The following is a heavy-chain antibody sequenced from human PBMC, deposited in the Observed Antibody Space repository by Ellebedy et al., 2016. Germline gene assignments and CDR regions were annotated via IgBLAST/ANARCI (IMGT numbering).Heavy chain of an antibody. CDR2: ISYDGSNK. V-gene: IGHV3-30*03. J-gene: IGHJ4*02. CDR3: ARAPRRDTVGDY. D-gene: IGHD5-18*01. Sequence: GESLKISXAASGFTFSSYGMHWVRQAPGKGLEWVAVISYDGSNKYYADSVKGRFTISRDNAKNSLYLQMNSLRAEDTAVYYCARAPRRDTVGDYWGQGTLVTVSS. CDR1: GFTFSSYG.